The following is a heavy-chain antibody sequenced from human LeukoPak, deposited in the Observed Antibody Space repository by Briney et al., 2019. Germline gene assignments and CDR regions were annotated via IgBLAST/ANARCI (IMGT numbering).Heavy chain of an antibody. CDR1: GGSFSGYY. J-gene: IGHJ6*03. CDR2: INHSGIT. D-gene: IGHD2-2*01. Sequence: SETLSLTCAVYGGSFSGYYWSWIRQPPGKGLEWIGEINHSGITNYNPSLKSRVTISVDTSKNQFSLKLSSVTAADTAVYYCARHCVVPAAIAYYYYYYYMDVWGKGTTVTVSS. CDR3: ARHCVVPAAIAYYYYYYYMDV. V-gene: IGHV4-34*01.